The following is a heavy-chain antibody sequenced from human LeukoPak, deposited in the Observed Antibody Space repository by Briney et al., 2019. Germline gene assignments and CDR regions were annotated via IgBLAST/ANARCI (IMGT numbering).Heavy chain of an antibody. J-gene: IGHJ3*02. V-gene: IGHV3-53*04. CDR2: IYSGGST. D-gene: IGHD3-10*01. CDR1: GFTLSSNY. CDR3: ARAPRGIGAFDI. Sequence: GGSLRLSCAASGFTLSSNYMRRVRQAPGKGLEWVSVIYSGGSTYYADSVKGRFTISRHNSKNTLYLQMNSLRAEDTAGYYCARAPRGIGAFDIWGQGTMVTVSS.